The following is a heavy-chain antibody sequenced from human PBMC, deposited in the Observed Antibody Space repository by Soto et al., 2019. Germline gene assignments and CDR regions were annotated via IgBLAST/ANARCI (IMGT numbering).Heavy chain of an antibody. D-gene: IGHD6-19*01. CDR1: GFTFRTYG. CDR2: ISDDGSQK. Sequence: GGSLRLSWAASGFTFRTYGMHWVRQAPGKGLEWVAFISDDGSQKYYGDSVKGRFTISRDNSKNTLSLRMISLRTEDTSVYYCAKEAPGGWHFFDTWGQGTLVTVSA. V-gene: IGHV3-30*18. J-gene: IGHJ4*02. CDR3: AKEAPGGWHFFDT.